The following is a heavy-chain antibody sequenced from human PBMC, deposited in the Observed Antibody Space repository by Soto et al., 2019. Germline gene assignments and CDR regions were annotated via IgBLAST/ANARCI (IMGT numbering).Heavy chain of an antibody. Sequence: GGSLRLSCAASGFTFSSYSMNWVRQAPGKGLEWVSSISSSSSYIYYADSVKGRFTISRDNAKNSLYLQMNSLRAEDTAVYYCARGGSSGYPKYYFDYWGQGTLVTVSS. CDR3: ARGGSSGYPKYYFDY. D-gene: IGHD3-22*01. J-gene: IGHJ4*02. V-gene: IGHV3-21*01. CDR2: ISSSSSYI. CDR1: GFTFSSYS.